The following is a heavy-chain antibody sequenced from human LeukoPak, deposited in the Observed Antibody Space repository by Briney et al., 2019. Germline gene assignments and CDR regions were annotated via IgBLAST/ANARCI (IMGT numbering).Heavy chain of an antibody. V-gene: IGHV3-23*01. CDR3: ATVLGKNWFDP. CDR2: ISGSGGNT. Sequence: GGSLRLSCAVSGITLSNYGMSWVRQAPGKGLEWVSGISGSGGNTYYADSVKGRFTISRDNSKNTLYLQMNSLRAEDTAVYYCATVLGKNWFDPWGQGTLVTVSS. J-gene: IGHJ5*02. CDR1: GITLSNYG.